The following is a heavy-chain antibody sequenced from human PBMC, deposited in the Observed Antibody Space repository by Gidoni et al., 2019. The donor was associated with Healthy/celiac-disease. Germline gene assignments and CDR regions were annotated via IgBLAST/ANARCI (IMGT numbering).Heavy chain of an antibody. V-gene: IGHV2-5*02. J-gene: IGHJ4*02. D-gene: IGHD7-27*01. Sequence: QITLKESGPTLVKPTQTLTLTCTFSWFSLSNSGAGVGWIRQPPGKALEWLALIYWDDDKRYSPSLKSRLTITKDTSKNQVVLTMTNMDPVDTATYYCAHRTFLGTLDYWGQGTLVTVSS. CDR3: AHRTFLGTLDY. CDR1: WFSLSNSGAG. CDR2: IYWDDDK.